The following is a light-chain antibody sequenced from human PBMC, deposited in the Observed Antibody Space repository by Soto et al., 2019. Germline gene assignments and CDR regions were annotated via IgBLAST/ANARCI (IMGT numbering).Light chain of an antibody. CDR1: QSVSSY. CDR3: QQRSNWPWT. Sequence: EVVLTQSPATLSLSPGERATLSCRASQSVSSYLAWYQQKPGQAPRLLIFDASNRATGIPARFSGSGSGTDFTLTISSREAEDLAVYYCQQRSNWPWTFGQGTKVEIK. J-gene: IGKJ1*01. CDR2: DAS. V-gene: IGKV3-11*01.